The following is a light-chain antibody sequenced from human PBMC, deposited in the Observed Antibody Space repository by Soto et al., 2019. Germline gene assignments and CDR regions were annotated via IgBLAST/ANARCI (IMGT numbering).Light chain of an antibody. CDR3: SSYTSSSTLV. J-gene: IGLJ1*01. Sequence: QSALTQPASVSGSPRQSITISCTGTGSDVGGYNYVSWYQQHPGKAPKLMIYGVTNRPSGVSNRFSGSKSGNTVSLTISGLQAEDEADYYCSSYTSSSTLVFGTGTKLTVL. V-gene: IGLV2-14*01. CDR1: GSDVGGYNY. CDR2: GVT.